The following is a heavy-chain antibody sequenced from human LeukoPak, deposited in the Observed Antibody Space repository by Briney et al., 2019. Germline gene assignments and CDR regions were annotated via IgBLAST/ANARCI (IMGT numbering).Heavy chain of an antibody. D-gene: IGHD2-2*01. CDR3: ARIDRGYCSSTSCSQDLDY. CDR1: GGSISSSSYY. J-gene: IGHJ4*02. CDR2: IYYSGST. V-gene: IGHV4-39*07. Sequence: PSETLSLTCTVSGGSISSSSYYWGWIRQPPGKGLEWIGSIYYSGSTYYNPSLKSRVTISVDTSKNQFSLKLSSVTAADTAVYYCARIDRGYCSSTSCSQDLDYWGQGTLVTVSS.